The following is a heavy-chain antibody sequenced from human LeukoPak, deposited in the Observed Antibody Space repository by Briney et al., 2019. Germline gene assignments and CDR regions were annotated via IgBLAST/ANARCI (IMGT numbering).Heavy chain of an antibody. CDR2: IYYSGST. CDR3: ARKGTVSGLDY. V-gene: IGHV4-39*01. J-gene: IGHJ4*02. D-gene: IGHD6-19*01. CDR1: GGSISSSSYY. Sequence: PSETLSLTCTVSGGSISSSSYYWGWIRQPPGKGLEWIGTIYYSGSTYYNPSLKSRVTISVDTSKNQFSLKLSSVTAADTAVYICARKGTVSGLDYWGEGTLVTVSS.